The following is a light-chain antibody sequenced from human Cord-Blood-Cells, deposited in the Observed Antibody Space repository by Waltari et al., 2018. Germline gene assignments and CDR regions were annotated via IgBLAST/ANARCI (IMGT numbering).Light chain of an antibody. CDR2: GNS. V-gene: IGLV1-40*01. CDR1: SSNIGAGYD. CDR3: QSYDSSLSGYVV. J-gene: IGLJ2*01. Sequence: QSVLTQPPSVSGAPGQRVTISCTGSSSNIGAGYDVHWYQQLPGTAPKLLIYGNSNRPSVVPARFSGSKSGTSASLAITGLQAEDEADYYCQSYDSSLSGYVVFGGGTKLTVL.